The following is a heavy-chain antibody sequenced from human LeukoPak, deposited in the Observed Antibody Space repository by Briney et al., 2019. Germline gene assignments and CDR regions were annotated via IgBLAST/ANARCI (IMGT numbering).Heavy chain of an antibody. CDR2: ISGSGGST. D-gene: IGHD6-19*01. Sequence: GGSLRLSCAASGFTFSSYAMSWVRQAPGKGLEWVSAISGSGGSTYYADSVKGRFTISRDSAKNSLHLQMNSLRAEDTAVYYCARDLGGWYNSVFGDYFDYWGQGTLVTVSS. J-gene: IGHJ4*02. CDR3: ARDLGGWYNSVFGDYFDY. V-gene: IGHV3-23*01. CDR1: GFTFSSYA.